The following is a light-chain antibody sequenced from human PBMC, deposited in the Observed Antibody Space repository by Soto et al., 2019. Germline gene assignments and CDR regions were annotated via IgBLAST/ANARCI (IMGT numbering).Light chain of an antibody. J-gene: IGLJ1*01. Sequence: QSALTQPASVSGSPGQSITISCTGTSSDVGHNKYVSWYQQYPGKAPKLIIYQVSNRPSGVSNRFSGSKFGNTASLTISGLQPEDEADYHCSSCTTTGSYVFGPGTRSPS. CDR2: QVS. CDR1: SSDVGHNKY. CDR3: SSCTTTGSYV. V-gene: IGLV2-14*01.